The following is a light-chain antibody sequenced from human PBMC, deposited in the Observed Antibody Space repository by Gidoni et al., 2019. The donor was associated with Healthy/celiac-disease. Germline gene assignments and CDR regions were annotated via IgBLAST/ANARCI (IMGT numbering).Light chain of an antibody. V-gene: IGKV3-11*01. CDR1: QSASSS. CDR3: QQRSDWPPTIT. Sequence: ELVLPQSPATLSLSPGARATLSCRASQSASSSLAWYQQKPGQAPRLLIYDASDRATGIPARFSGSGSGTDFTLTISSLESEDFAVYYCQQRSDWPPTITFGQGTRLEIK. CDR2: DAS. J-gene: IGKJ5*01.